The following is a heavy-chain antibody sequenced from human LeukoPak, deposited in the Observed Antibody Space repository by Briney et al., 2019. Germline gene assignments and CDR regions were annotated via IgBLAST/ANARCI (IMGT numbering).Heavy chain of an antibody. CDR3: ARDYGSGSYYNTAY. J-gene: IGHJ4*02. V-gene: IGHV3-23*01. Sequence: GGSLRLSYAASGFTFSSYAMSWVRQALGKGLEWVLAISGSSDSTYYADSVKGRFTISRDNSKNSLYLQMNSLRAEDTAVYYCARDYGSGSYYNTAYWGQGTLVTVSS. CDR2: ISGSSDST. D-gene: IGHD3-10*01. CDR1: GFTFSSYA.